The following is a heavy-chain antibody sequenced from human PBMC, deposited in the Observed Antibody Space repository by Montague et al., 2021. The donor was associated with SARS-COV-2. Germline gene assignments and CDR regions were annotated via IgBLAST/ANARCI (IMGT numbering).Heavy chain of an antibody. Sequence: SETLSLTCTVSGGSISSSSYYWGWIRQPPGKGLEWIGSIYYSGSTYYNPSLKSRVTISVDTSKNQFSPELSSVTAADTAVYYCARQRRGGLVSTPRFFDYWGRGTLVTVSS. J-gene: IGHJ4*02. CDR1: GGSISSSSYY. V-gene: IGHV4-39*01. CDR2: IYYSGST. D-gene: IGHD6-19*01. CDR3: ARQRRGGLVSTPRFFDY.